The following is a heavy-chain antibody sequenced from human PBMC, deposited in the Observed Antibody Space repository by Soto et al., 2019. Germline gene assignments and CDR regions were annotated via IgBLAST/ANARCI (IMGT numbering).Heavy chain of an antibody. V-gene: IGHV5-51*01. CDR1: GYYFPSYW. D-gene: IGHD4-17*01. J-gene: IGHJ4*02. CDR2: FTPGDSDT. CDR3: ARQGNGAEGFDY. Sequence: GESLKISCKGSGYYFPSYWIGWVRQMPGKGLEWMGIFTPGDSDTRYSPSFHGQVTISADRSISTAYLQWSSLKPSDTAMYYCARQGNGAEGFDYWGQGTLVTVSS.